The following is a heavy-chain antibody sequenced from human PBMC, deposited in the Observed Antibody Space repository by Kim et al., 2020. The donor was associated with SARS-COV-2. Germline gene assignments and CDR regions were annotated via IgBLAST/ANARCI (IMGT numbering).Heavy chain of an antibody. CDR1: GGSFSGYY. D-gene: IGHD6-19*01. Sequence: SETLSLTCAVYGGSFSGYYWSWIRQPPGKGLEWIGEINHSGSTNYNPSLKSRVTISVDTSKNQFSLKLSSVTAADTAVYYCARAEGWYRRAFDIWGQGTMVTVSS. CDR2: INHSGST. CDR3: ARAEGWYRRAFDI. V-gene: IGHV4-34*01. J-gene: IGHJ3*02.